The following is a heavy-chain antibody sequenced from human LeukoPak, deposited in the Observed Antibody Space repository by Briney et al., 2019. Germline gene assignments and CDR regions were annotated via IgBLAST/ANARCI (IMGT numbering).Heavy chain of an antibody. V-gene: IGHV1-46*01. J-gene: IGHJ6*03. D-gene: IGHD4-11*01. CDR2: INPSGGST. CDR3: ARSDPTTVTNYYYYMDV. CDR1: GYTFTSYY. Sequence: ASVKVFCKASGYTFTSYYMHWVRQAPGQGLEWMGIINPSGGSTSYAQKFQGKVTMTRDMSTSTVYMELSSLRSEDTAVYYCARSDPTTVTNYYYYMDVWGKGTTVTVSS.